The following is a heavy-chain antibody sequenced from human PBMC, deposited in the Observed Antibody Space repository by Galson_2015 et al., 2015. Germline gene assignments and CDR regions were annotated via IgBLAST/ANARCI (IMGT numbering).Heavy chain of an antibody. D-gene: IGHD3-10*01. CDR2: IYHSGST. Sequence: TLSLICAVSGGSISSSNWWSWVRQPPGKGLEWIGEIYHSGSTNYNPSLKSRVTISVDKSKNQFSLKLSSVTAADTAVYYCARVNYYGSGALFDYWGQGTLVTVSS. V-gene: IGHV4-4*02. CDR1: GGSISSSNW. J-gene: IGHJ4*02. CDR3: ARVNYYGSGALFDY.